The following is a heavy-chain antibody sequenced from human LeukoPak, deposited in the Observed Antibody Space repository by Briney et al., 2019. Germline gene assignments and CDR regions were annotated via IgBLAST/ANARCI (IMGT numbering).Heavy chain of an antibody. CDR1: GFTFSSYW. V-gene: IGHV3-7*03. Sequence: GGSLRLSCAASGFTFSSYWMSWVRQAPGKGLEWVANIKQDGSEKYYVDSVKGRFTISRDNAKNSLYLQMNSLRAEDTAVYYCARDNESGGALYYYGMDVWGQGTTVTVSS. D-gene: IGHD3-3*01. CDR2: IKQDGSEK. CDR3: ARDNESGGALYYYGMDV. J-gene: IGHJ6*02.